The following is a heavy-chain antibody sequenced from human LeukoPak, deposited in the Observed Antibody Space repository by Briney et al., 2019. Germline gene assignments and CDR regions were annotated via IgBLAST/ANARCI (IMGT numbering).Heavy chain of an antibody. V-gene: IGHV3-23*01. D-gene: IGHD7-27*01. CDR1: GYSISSGYY. J-gene: IGHJ4*02. Sequence: ETLSLTCTVSGYSISSGYYWGWVRQAPGRGLEWVSVISGSGSSTYYADSVKGRFTISRDNSKNTLYLQRNSLRAEDTAVYYCAKDLNWGGRWGQGTLVTVSS. CDR2: ISGSGSST. CDR3: AKDLNWGGR.